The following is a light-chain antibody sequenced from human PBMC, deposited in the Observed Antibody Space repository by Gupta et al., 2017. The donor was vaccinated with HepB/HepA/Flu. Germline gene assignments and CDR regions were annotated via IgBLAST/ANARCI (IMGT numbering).Light chain of an antibody. V-gene: IGLV1-47*01. J-gene: IGLJ2*01. CDR3: AASDNSLRNVA. Sequence: QSMLTQPPSSSGTRAQTVTISSSGSSSNVVSSFVYWYQQFPGAAPQLLICRNYQRPSGVPYRFSGSTSASSAALAISGLRSEDEATYYCAASDNSLRNVAFGGGTKLTVL. CDR2: RNY. CDR1: SSNVVSSF.